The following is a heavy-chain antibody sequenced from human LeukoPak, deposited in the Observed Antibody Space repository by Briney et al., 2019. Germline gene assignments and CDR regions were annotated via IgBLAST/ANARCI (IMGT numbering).Heavy chain of an antibody. V-gene: IGHV3-23*01. CDR1: GRTASHNDNNA. CDR3: AKAPVWNYYYGLDV. D-gene: IGHD2-21*01. J-gene: IGHJ6*02. CDR2: ITTSGSI. Sequence: PGGSLRLSCAASGRTASHNDNNAMSWVRGAPGKGLEWVSGITTSGSIYYADSVKGRFTISSENSNNPLYLHMDSLRAEGADVCYCAKAPVWNYYYGLDVWGQGTTVTVSS.